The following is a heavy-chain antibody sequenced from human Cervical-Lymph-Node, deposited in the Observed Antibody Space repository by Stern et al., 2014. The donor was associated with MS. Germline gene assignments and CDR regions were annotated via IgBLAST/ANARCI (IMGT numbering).Heavy chain of an antibody. Sequence: EVQLVQSGAEVKKPGESLKISCEASGYLFDDYWIGWVRQMSGRGLELVAIIFPRDSNTRYSPSVQGQVTISADKSIRTASLQWRTLKASDPAMYYCARSPATPSGYDRFDYWGQGALVTVSS. J-gene: IGHJ4*02. CDR3: ARSPATPSGYDRFDY. D-gene: IGHD5-12*01. CDR1: GYLFDDYW. V-gene: IGHV5-51*03. CDR2: IFPRDSNT.